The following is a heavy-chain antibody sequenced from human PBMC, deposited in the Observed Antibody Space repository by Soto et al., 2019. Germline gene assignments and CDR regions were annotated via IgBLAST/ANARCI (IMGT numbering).Heavy chain of an antibody. CDR1: GFTFRSSP. J-gene: IGHJ4*02. CDR3: AKDSHWSIISPTIDQ. D-gene: IGHD3-3*01. CDR2: INGGDDSK. Sequence: GGSLRLSCAVSGFTFRSSPMSWVRRAPGKGLEWVSGINGGDDSKHDAESVRGRFTIIRDNSKNTLLLQMSSRRVEDTAIYYCAKDSHWSIISPTIDQWGQGTQVTVSS. V-gene: IGHV3-23*01.